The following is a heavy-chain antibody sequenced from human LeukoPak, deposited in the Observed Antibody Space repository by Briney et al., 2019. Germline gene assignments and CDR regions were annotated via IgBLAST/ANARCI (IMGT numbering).Heavy chain of an antibody. D-gene: IGHD4-17*01. J-gene: IGHJ4*02. Sequence: QTGGSLRLSCAASGFTFSTYPMGWVRQAPGKGLEWVSSIDASGAYTYYAGSVKGRFTISRDNSKNTLYLQMNTLRAEDTAVYSCAKISSVTANFDCWGQGTLVTISS. CDR1: GFTFSTYP. CDR2: IDASGAYT. CDR3: AKISSVTANFDC. V-gene: IGHV3-23*01.